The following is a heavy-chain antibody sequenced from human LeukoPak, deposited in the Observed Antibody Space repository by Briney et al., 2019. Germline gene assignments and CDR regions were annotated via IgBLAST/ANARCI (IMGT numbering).Heavy chain of an antibody. Sequence: SETLSLTCTVSGGSISSYYWSWIRQPSGKGLEWIGYIYYSGSANYNPSLKSRVTISVDTSKNQFSLKLSSVTAADTAVYYCARQDSGYGSFDYWGQGTLVTVSS. J-gene: IGHJ4*02. CDR3: ARQDSGYGSFDY. D-gene: IGHD5-12*01. V-gene: IGHV4-59*08. CDR1: GGSISSYY. CDR2: IYYSGSA.